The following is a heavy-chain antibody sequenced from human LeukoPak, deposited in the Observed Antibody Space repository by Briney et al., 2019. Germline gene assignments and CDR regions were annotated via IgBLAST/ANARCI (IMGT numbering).Heavy chain of an antibody. Sequence: GGSLRLSCAASGFTFSSYAMHWVRQAPGKGLEWVAVISYDGSNKYYADSVKGRFTISRDNSKNTLFLQMNSLRTEGTAVYYCARGFYDTSAPGDYWGQGTLVTVSS. CDR3: ARGFYDTSAPGDY. D-gene: IGHD3-22*01. J-gene: IGHJ4*02. V-gene: IGHV3-30*04. CDR2: ISYDGSNK. CDR1: GFTFSSYA.